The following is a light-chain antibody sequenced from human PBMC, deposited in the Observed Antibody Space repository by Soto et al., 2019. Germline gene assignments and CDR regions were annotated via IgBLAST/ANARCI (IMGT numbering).Light chain of an antibody. CDR2: AAS. CDR1: QSISSY. J-gene: IGKJ1*01. V-gene: IGKV1-39*01. Sequence: DIQMTQSPSSLSASVGDRVTITCRASQSISSYLNWYQQKPGKAPKLLIYAASSLQSGVPSRFSGSGSGTDFTLTIISLQPEDFATYYCQQSYSTPQTVGQGTKVDIK. CDR3: QQSYSTPQT.